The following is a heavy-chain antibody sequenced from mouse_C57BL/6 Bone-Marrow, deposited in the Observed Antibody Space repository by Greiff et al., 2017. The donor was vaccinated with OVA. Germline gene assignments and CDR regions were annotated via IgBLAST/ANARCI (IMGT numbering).Heavy chain of an antibody. J-gene: IGHJ2*01. V-gene: IGHV3-6*01. Sequence: EVKLMESGPGLVKPSQSLSLTCSVTGYSITSGYYWNWIRQFPGNKLEWMGYISYDGSNNYNPSLKNRISITRDTSKNQFFLKLNSVTTEDTATYYCARGGVITTVVAFFDYWGQGTTLTVSS. CDR2: ISYDGSN. D-gene: IGHD1-1*01. CDR1: GYSITSGYY. CDR3: ARGGVITTVVAFFDY.